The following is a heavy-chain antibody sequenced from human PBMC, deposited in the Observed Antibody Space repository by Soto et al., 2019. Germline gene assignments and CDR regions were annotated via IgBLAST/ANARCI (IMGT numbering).Heavy chain of an antibody. V-gene: IGHV3-30-3*01. Sequence: QVQLVESGGGVVQPGTSLRLSCAASGFTFRNYAMHWVRQAPGKGLEWVTLISYDGSAKLYADSVQGRFTISRGDSANTLDLQTNSLRADDTAVYYCASERTGFYISHWGQGTLVAVSS. J-gene: IGHJ4*02. CDR3: ASERTGFYISH. CDR2: ISYDGSAK. CDR1: GFTFRNYA. D-gene: IGHD3-9*01.